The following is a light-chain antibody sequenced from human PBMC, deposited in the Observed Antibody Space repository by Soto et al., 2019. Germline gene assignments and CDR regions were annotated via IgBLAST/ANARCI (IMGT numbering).Light chain of an antibody. CDR1: QSVRSD. CDR3: QQYGSSTGT. V-gene: IGKV3-20*01. Sequence: EIVLTQSPGTLSLSPGERATLSCRARQSVRSDLVWYQQKPGQAPRLLIYGASSRATGIPDRFSGSGSGTDFTLTISRLEPEDFAVYYCQQYGSSTGTFGQGTQLDIK. J-gene: IGKJ1*01. CDR2: GAS.